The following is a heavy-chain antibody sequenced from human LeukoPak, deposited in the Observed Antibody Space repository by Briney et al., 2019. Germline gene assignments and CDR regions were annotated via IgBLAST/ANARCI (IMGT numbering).Heavy chain of an antibody. V-gene: IGHV1-2*02. CDR3: ARAPNYYDSSGYYFDY. D-gene: IGHD3-22*01. CDR1: GYTFTDYY. Sequence: ASVTVSCKASGYTFTDYYIHWVRQAPGQGLEWMGWINTNSGGANSEQKFQDRVTMTGDTSISTAYMELSRLRSDDTAVYYCARAPNYYDSSGYYFDYWGQGTLVTVSS. CDR2: INTNSGGA. J-gene: IGHJ4*02.